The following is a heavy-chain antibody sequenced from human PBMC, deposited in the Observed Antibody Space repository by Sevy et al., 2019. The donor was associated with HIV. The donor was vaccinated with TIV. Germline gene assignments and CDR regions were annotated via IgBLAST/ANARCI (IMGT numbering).Heavy chain of an antibody. Sequence: GGSLRLSCVVSGIIFTTSGMHLVRQAPGKGLEWVAVISYHGRDKFYADSVKGRATISRDNSKNILYLEMNSLRTEDTAGYYCAKDFTGYNGMDVWGQGTMVTVSS. CDR1: GIIFTTSG. J-gene: IGHJ6*02. D-gene: IGHD1-1*01. CDR3: AKDFTGYNGMDV. CDR2: ISYHGRDK. V-gene: IGHV3-30*18.